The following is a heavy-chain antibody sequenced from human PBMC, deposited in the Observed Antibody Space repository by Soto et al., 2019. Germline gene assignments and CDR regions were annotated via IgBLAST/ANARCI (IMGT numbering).Heavy chain of an antibody. J-gene: IGHJ6*02. Sequence: EVQLLESGGGLVQPGGSLRLSCAASGFTFSSYAMSWVRQSPGKGLEWVSAITGSGGRTYYADSVKGRFTISRDNSMNTLSLQRNSLRAEDTAVYYCASAAREYYYYGMDVWGQGTTVTVSS. CDR1: GFTFSSYA. CDR2: ITGSGGRT. V-gene: IGHV3-23*01. CDR3: ASAAREYYYYGMDV.